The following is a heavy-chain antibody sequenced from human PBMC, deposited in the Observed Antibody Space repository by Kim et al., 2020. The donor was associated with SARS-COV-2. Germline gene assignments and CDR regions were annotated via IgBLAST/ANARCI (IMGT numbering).Heavy chain of an antibody. Sequence: SETLPLTCTVSGGTIITSNYWSWIRQSPGRGLEWLGYIHHTGRTNYNPALKSRGTISIDTSKNQFALKVSSVTAADTAIYYCARIHRQDNGDFIQDWGQGTLVTVSS. D-gene: IGHD4-17*01. CDR1: GGTIITSNY. V-gene: IGHV4-59*01. CDR2: IHHTGRT. J-gene: IGHJ1*01. CDR3: ARIHRQDNGDFIQD.